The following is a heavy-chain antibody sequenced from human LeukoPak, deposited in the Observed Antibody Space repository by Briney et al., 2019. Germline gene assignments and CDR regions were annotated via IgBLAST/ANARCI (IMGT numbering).Heavy chain of an antibody. D-gene: IGHD6-6*01. J-gene: IGHJ5*02. Sequence: GGSLRLSCAASGFTFSSYWIHWVRQAPGKGLVWVSRINTDGSSTSYADSVKGRFTISRDNAKNTLYLQMNSLRAEDTAVYYCARRRQLVRGVWFDPWGQGTLVTVSS. CDR1: GFTFSSYW. CDR3: ARRRQLVRGVWFDP. V-gene: IGHV3-74*01. CDR2: INTDGSST.